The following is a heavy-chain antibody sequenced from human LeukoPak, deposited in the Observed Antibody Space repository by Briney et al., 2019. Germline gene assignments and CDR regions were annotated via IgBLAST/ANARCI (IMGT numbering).Heavy chain of an antibody. V-gene: IGHV3-21*01. J-gene: IGHJ4*02. CDR3: TRPRTGTTDY. D-gene: IGHD1-7*01. CDR1: GFTFSRYS. Sequence: KPRGSLRLSCAASGFTFSRYSMNWVRQATGKGLEWVSYISSSGSSIYYAGSVKGRFTMSRDNAKNALYLQMNSLSAEDTAVYYCTRPRTGTTDYWGQGTLVTVSS. CDR2: ISSSGSSI.